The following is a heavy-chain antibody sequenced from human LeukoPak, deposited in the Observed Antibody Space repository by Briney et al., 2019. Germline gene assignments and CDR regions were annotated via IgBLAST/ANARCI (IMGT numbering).Heavy chain of an antibody. CDR3: AKDVNYGLYYYYYMDV. CDR2: ITGGGGTT. V-gene: IGHV3-23*01. Sequence: PGGSLRLSCAASGFTFGSYAMSWVRQAPGKGLEWVSAITGGGGTTYYADSVKGRFTISRDNSKNTLYLQMNSLRAEDTALYYCAKDVNYGLYYYYYMDVWGKGTTVTVSS. CDR1: GFTFGSYA. D-gene: IGHD1-7*01. J-gene: IGHJ6*03.